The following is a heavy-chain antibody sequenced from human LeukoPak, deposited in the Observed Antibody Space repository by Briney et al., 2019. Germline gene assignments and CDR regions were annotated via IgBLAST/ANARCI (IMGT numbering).Heavy chain of an antibody. D-gene: IGHD2-15*01. CDR3: ARRDCSGGSCYFQS. CDR1: GGSVSSSSHY. Sequence: PSEALSLTCTVSGGSVSSSSHYWNWIRQPPGKGLEWIGSIYYSGSTNYNPSLQSRVTISVDTSKNQFSLRLSSVTAADTAMYYCARRDCSGGSCYFQSWGQGTLVTVSS. CDR2: IYYSGST. J-gene: IGHJ1*01. V-gene: IGHV4-39*01.